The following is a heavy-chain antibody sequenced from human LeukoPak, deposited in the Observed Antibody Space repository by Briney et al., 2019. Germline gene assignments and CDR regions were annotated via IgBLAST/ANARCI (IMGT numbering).Heavy chain of an antibody. CDR2: IYDSGST. D-gene: IGHD2-21*01. Sequence: SETVSLTCAVSGGSINSGGYSWSWIRQPPGKGLEWIGCIYDSGSTYYNPSLISRVIISVDKSKNQFSLRLNSVTAADTAVYYCARGTYCGGDCYDYWGQGSLVTASS. CDR3: ARGTYCGGDCYDY. CDR1: GGSINSGGYS. J-gene: IGHJ4*02. V-gene: IGHV4-30-2*01.